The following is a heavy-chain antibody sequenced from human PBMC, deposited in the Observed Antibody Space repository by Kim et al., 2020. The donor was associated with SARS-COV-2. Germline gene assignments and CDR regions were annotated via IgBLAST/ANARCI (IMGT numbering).Heavy chain of an antibody. CDR2: IRSKAYGGTT. V-gene: IGHV3-49*04. CDR1: GFTFGDYA. CDR3: TRAPYSSSTYYYDYGLDV. D-gene: IGHD6-13*01. Sequence: GGSLRLSCTASGFTFGDYAMSWVRQAPGKGLEWVGFIRSKAYGGTTDYAASVKGRFVISRDDSKSIAYLQMNSLKTEDTAVYSCTRAPYSSSTYYYDYGLDVWGQGTTVTVSS. J-gene: IGHJ6*02.